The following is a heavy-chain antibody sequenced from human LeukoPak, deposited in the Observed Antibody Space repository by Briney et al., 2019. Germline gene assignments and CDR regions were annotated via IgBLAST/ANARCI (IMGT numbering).Heavy chain of an antibody. D-gene: IGHD3-10*01. J-gene: IGHJ4*02. V-gene: IGHV4-34*01. Sequence: SETLSLTCAVYGGSFSGYYWSWIRQPPGKGLEWIGEINHSGSTSYNPSLKSRVTISVDTSKNQFSLKLSSVTAADTAVYYCARDSGYYGSGSLDYWGQGTLVTVSS. CDR3: ARDSGYYGSGSLDY. CDR1: GGSFSGYY. CDR2: INHSGST.